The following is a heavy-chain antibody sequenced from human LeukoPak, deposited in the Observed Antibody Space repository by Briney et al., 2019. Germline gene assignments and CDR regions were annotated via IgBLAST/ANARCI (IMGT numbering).Heavy chain of an antibody. D-gene: IGHD3-10*01. V-gene: IGHV1-69*05. CDR2: IIPMFAPA. Sequence: SVTVTCKASGGTFNSYAITWVRQAPGQGLEWMGGIIPMFAPARYAQHFQGRVTITTDASTRTAYMERSSLKSDDAAGYYWARGAHSGSYSSWFHPWGEGTLVTVSS. CDR1: GGTFNSYA. CDR3: ARGAHSGSYSSWFHP. J-gene: IGHJ5*02.